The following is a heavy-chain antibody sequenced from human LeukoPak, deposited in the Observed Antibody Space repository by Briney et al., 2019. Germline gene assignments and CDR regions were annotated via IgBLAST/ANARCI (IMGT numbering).Heavy chain of an antibody. CDR1: GYSFTSYW. Sequence: GESLKISCKGSGYSFTSYWIGWVRQMPGKGLEWMGIIYPGDSDTRYSPSFQGQVTISADKSISTAYLQWSSLKASDTAMYYCARRKKVLRFLEWPAREGYYFDYWGQGTLVTVSS. CDR3: ARRKKVLRFLEWPAREGYYFDY. J-gene: IGHJ4*02. V-gene: IGHV5-51*01. D-gene: IGHD3-3*01. CDR2: IYPGDSDT.